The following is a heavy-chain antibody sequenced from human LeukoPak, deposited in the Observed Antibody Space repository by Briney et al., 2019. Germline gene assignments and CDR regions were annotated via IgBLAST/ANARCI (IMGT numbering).Heavy chain of an antibody. V-gene: IGHV4-59*12. J-gene: IGHJ4*02. CDR2: IHHTGST. CDR1: GDSISSYY. CDR3: ARDLYYGSGSYYI. Sequence: SETLSLTCYVSGDSISSYYWSWIRQPPGKGLEWIGYIHHTGSTKYNPSLKSRVTISIDTSKTQFSLRLSSVTAADTAVYYCARDLYYGSGSYYIWGQGTLVTVSS. D-gene: IGHD3-10*01.